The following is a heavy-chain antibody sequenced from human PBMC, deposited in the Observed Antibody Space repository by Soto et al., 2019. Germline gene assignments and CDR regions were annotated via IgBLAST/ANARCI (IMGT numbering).Heavy chain of an antibody. V-gene: IGHV4-39*01. CDR3: ARLLGRSALNWFDP. J-gene: IGHJ5*02. CDR2: IYYSGNT. D-gene: IGHD1-1*01. Sequence: PSETLSLTCTVSGGSISSSSYYWGWIRQPPGKGLEWIGNIYYSGNTYYNPSLKSRVTISVDTSKNQFSLQLSSVIAADTAVYYCARLLGRSALNWFDPCGQGTLVTVSS. CDR1: GGSISSSSYY.